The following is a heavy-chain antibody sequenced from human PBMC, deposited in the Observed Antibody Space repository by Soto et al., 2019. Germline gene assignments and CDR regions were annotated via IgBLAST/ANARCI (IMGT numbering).Heavy chain of an antibody. V-gene: IGHV4-30-4*01. D-gene: IGHD3-10*01. J-gene: IGHJ4*02. CDR3: ARVGGFGATTIDY. Sequence: SETLSLTCPFSGVSISSGDYYWSWIRQPPGKGLEWIGYIYYSGSTYYNPSLKSRVTISVDTSKNQFSLKLSSVTAADTAVYYCARVGGFGATTIDYWGQGTLVTVSS. CDR2: IYYSGST. CDR1: GVSISSGDYY.